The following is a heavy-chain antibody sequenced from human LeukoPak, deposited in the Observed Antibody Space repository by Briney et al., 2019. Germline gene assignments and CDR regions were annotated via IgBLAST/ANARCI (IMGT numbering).Heavy chain of an antibody. J-gene: IGHJ5*02. CDR3: ARGGVAATRLATLNWFDP. CDR2: IIPIFGTA. D-gene: IGHD2-15*01. CDR1: GYTFTSYY. V-gene: IGHV1-69*05. Sequence: SVKVSCKASGYTFTSYYMHWVRQAPGQGVEWMGRIIPIFGTANYAQKFQGRVTITTDESTSTAYMELSSLRSEDTAVYYCARGGVAATRLATLNWFDPWGQGTLVTVSS.